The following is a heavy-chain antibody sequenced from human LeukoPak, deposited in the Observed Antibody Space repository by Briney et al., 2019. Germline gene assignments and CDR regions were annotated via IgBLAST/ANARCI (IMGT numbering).Heavy chain of an antibody. CDR2: INPSGGST. V-gene: IGHV1-46*01. CDR3: ARDLRSGYDFYYYYYMDV. D-gene: IGHD5-12*01. J-gene: IGHJ6*03. CDR1: GYTFTSYY. Sequence: ASVKVSCKASGYTFTSYYMHWVRQAPGQGLEWMGIINPSGGSTSYAQKFQGRVTMTRDMSTSTVYMELSSLRSEDTAVYYCARDLRSGYDFYYYYYMDVWGKGTTVTVSS.